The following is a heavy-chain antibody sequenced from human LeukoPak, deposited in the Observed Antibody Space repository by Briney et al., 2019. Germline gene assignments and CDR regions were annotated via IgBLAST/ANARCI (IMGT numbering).Heavy chain of an antibody. CDR1: GASISSYY. D-gene: IGHD1-14*01. CDR3: AREQVTGGHDY. J-gene: IGHJ4*02. V-gene: IGHV4-59*12. CDR2: IYYSGST. Sequence: SETLSLTCTVSGASISSYYWSWIRQPPGKGLEWIGYIYYSGSTNYNPSLKSRVTISVDTSKNQFSLKLSSVTAADTAVYYCAREQVTGGHDYWGQGTLVTVSS.